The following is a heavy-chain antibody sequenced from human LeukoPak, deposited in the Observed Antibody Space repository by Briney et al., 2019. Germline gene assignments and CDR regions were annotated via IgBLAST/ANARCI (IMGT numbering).Heavy chain of an antibody. Sequence: GGSLRLSCATPGFTFDSYWMSWVRQAPGKGLEWVANIKEDGSEKYYVDSVKGRFTISRDNAKNSVYLQMNSLRAEDTAVYYCAREIGSAARGRWGQGTLVTVSS. J-gene: IGHJ4*02. CDR2: IKEDGSEK. CDR3: AREIGSAARGR. D-gene: IGHD6-13*01. CDR1: GFTFDSYW. V-gene: IGHV3-7*05.